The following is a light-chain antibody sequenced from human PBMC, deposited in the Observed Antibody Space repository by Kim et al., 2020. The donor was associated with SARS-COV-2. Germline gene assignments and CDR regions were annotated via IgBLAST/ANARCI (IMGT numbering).Light chain of an antibody. CDR3: DSRNSNDNVV. CDR2: GNN. Sequence: VAVGQTGRITCRGNSLRNYFASCYQKKAGQAPILVIYGNNRRPSVIPHRFSGTSARNAASLTITGTAADDEADYYCDSRNSNDNVVFGGGTKLTVL. J-gene: IGLJ2*01. V-gene: IGLV3-19*01. CDR1: SLRNYF.